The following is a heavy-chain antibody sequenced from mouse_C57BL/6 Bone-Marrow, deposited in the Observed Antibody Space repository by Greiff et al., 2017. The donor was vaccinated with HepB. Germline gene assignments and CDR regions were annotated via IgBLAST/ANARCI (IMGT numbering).Heavy chain of an antibody. J-gene: IGHJ2*01. D-gene: IGHD1-1*01. CDR1: GYTFTSYW. CDR2: IHPNSGST. Sequence: QVQLQQPGAELVKPGASVKLSCKASGYTFTSYWMHWVKQRPGQGLEWIGMIHPNSGSTNYNEKFKSTATLTVDKSSSTASRQLRSLTSEDSAVYYCARASYYYGSSYLDYWGQGTTLTVSS. V-gene: IGHV1-64*01. CDR3: ARASYYYGSSYLDY.